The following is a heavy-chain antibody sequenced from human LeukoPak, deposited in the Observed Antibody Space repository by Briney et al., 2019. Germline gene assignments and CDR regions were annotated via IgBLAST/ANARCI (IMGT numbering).Heavy chain of an antibody. D-gene: IGHD6-19*01. CDR1: GGSITGYY. J-gene: IGHJ1*01. Sequence: SETLSLTCTVSGGSITGYYWSWIRQPPGKGLEWIGYIYYSGSTNYNPSLKSRVTISVDTSKNQFSLKLSSVTAADTAVYYCARDGSSGWYIQHWGQGTLVTVSS. CDR2: IYYSGST. CDR3: ARDGSSGWYIQH. V-gene: IGHV4-59*01.